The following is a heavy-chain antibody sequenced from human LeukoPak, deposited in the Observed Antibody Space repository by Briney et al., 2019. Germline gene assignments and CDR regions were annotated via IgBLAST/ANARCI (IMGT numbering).Heavy chain of an antibody. J-gene: IGHJ4*02. CDR3: ARSHDHLWGNYPDY. Sequence: SETLSLTCDVSGGPIDSTNWWNWVRQPPGKGLEWIGEIHHDGRINYNPSLKSRVTLSVDKSKNQFSLRLNSVTAADTAMYYCARSHDHLWGNYPDYWGQGTLVTVSS. D-gene: IGHD3-16*02. V-gene: IGHV4/OR15-8*01. CDR2: IHHDGRI. CDR1: GGPIDSTNW.